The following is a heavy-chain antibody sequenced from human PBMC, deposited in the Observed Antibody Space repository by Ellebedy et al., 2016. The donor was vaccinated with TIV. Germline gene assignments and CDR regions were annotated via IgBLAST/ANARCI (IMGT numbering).Heavy chain of an antibody. CDR1: GFTFSIYS. J-gene: IGHJ3*02. V-gene: IGHV3-48*02. Sequence: GESLKISCAASGFTFSIYSMNWVRQAPGKGLEWVSYLSRSGNTIYYADSVNGRFTISRDIAKNSVDLQMNSLRDEDTGIYYCARSDSGGYKDDAFEIWGQGTMVTVSS. CDR3: ARSDSGGYKDDAFEI. D-gene: IGHD1-26*01. CDR2: LSRSGNTI.